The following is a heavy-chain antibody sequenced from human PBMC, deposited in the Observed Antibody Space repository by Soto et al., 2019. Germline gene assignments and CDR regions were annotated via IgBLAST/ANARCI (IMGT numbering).Heavy chain of an antibody. CDR2: ISSSSSYI. CDR1: GFTFSSYS. V-gene: IGHV3-21*01. J-gene: IGHJ4*02. D-gene: IGHD2-2*01. CDR3: ARDRGYCSSTSCYGS. Sequence: GGSLRLSCAASGFTFSSYSMNWVRQAPGKGLEWVSSISSSSSYIYYADSVKGRFTISRDNAKNSLYLQMNSLRAEDTAVYYCARDRGYCSSTSCYGSWGQGTLVTVSS.